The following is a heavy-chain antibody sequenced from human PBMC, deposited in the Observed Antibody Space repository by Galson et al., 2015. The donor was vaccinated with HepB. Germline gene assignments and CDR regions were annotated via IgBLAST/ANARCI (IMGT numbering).Heavy chain of an antibody. CDR1: GYSFSNSG. J-gene: IGHJ3*02. V-gene: IGHV1-18*01. Sequence: SVKVSCKGSGYSFSNSGIAWVRQAPGQGLEWMGCIGAQNGKTNYAQTFQGRVIMTADTSLTTAYMELTSLTSDDTAVYYCARDPTYYDFWNGYSPGDAFDMGGQGTEVVVSS. CDR3: ARDPTYYDFWNGYSPGDAFDM. D-gene: IGHD3/OR15-3a*01. CDR2: IGAQNGKT.